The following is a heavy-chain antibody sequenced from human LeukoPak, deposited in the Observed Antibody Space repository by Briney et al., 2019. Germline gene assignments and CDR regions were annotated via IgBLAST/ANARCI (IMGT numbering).Heavy chain of an antibody. CDR3: ARDGANRGIYFDY. J-gene: IGHJ4*02. Sequence: GGSLRLSCAASGFTFSSYTMNWVRQAPGKGLEWVSAISGSGDVTYYADSVKGRFTISRDNSKNTLYLQVNSLRAEDTAVYYCARDGANRGIYFDYWGQGTLVTVSS. CDR1: GFTFSSYT. CDR2: ISGSGDVT. D-gene: IGHD7-27*01. V-gene: IGHV3-23*01.